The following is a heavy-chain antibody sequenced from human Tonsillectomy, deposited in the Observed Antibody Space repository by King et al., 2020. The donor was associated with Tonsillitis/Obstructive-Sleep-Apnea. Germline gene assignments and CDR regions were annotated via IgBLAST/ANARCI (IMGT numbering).Heavy chain of an antibody. V-gene: IGHV3-30*04. CDR3: ARESYGNNYFDY. CDR1: RFTFRSYA. Sequence: QLVQSGGGVVQPGRSLILSCAASRFTFRSYAMHWVRQAPGKGLEWVAVISYDASNKYYADSVKGRFTISRDNSKNTLYLQMNSLRAEDTAVYYCARESYGNNYFDYWGQGTLVTVSS. D-gene: IGHD3-10*01. CDR2: ISYDASNK. J-gene: IGHJ4*02.